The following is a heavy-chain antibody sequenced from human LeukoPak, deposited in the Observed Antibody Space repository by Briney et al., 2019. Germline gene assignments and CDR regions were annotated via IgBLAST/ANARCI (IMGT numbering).Heavy chain of an antibody. V-gene: IGHV1-3*01. Sequence: ASVKVSCKASGYTFTSYAMHWVRQAPGQRLEWMGWINAGNGNTKYSQKFQGRVTITRDTSAGTAYMELSSLRSEDTAVYYCARDLIGASRYDVSDAFDIWGQGTMVTVSS. CDR1: GYTFTSYA. CDR3: ARDLIGASRYDVSDAFDI. D-gene: IGHD3-3*01. J-gene: IGHJ3*02. CDR2: INAGNGNT.